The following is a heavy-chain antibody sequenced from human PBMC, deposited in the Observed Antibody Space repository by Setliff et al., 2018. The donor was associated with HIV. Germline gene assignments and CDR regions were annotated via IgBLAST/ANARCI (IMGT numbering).Heavy chain of an antibody. CDR1: GFMFSNYA. CDR3: AKELAASGLGYFDS. V-gene: IGHV3-23*01. Sequence: PGGSLRLSCAASGFMFSNYAMTWVRQAPGKGLEWVSSISGTAYNTYYADSVKGRFTISRDNSKNTVYLQMNSLRAEDTAEYYCAKELAASGLGYFDSWGRGILVTVSS. CDR2: ISGTAYNT. J-gene: IGHJ4*02. D-gene: IGHD3-22*01.